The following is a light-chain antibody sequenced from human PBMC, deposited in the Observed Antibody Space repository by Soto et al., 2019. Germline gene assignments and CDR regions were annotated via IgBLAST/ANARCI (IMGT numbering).Light chain of an antibody. Sequence: EIVMTQSPATLSLSPGERATLSCRASQSVSSNLAWYQQKPGQAPRLLIYGASTRATGIPARFSGSGSGTEVTLTISSRQSEDFAVYYCQQYNNWPPLTFGGGTKVEIK. V-gene: IGKV3-15*01. CDR2: GAS. CDR3: QQYNNWPPLT. CDR1: QSVSSN. J-gene: IGKJ4*01.